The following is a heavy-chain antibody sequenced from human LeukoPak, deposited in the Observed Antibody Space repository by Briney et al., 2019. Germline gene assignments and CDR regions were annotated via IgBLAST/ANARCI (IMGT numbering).Heavy chain of an antibody. Sequence: SETLSLTCTVSGGSISSYYWSWIRQPPGKGLEWIGYIYYSGCTNYNPSLKSRVTISVDTSKNQFSLKLSSVTAADTAVYYCARVLKAYYYDSSGPFDYWGQGTLVTVSS. J-gene: IGHJ4*02. CDR1: GGSISSYY. V-gene: IGHV4-59*01. CDR3: ARVLKAYYYDSSGPFDY. D-gene: IGHD3-22*01. CDR2: IYYSGCT.